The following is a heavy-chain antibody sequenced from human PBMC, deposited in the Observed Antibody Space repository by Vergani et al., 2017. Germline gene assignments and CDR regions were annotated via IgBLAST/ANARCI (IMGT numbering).Heavy chain of an antibody. V-gene: IGHV3-15*01. CDR3: TTMGIPRNY. CDR1: GFTFSNAW. D-gene: IGHD5-18*01. Sequence: EVQLVESGGGLVKPGGSLRLSCAASGFTFSNAWMSWVRQAPGKGLEWVGSIKSKTDGGRTDYAAPVKGRFTISRDDSKNTLYLQMNSLKTEDTAVYYCTTMGIPRNYGGQGSLVSVSS. J-gene: IGHJ4*02. CDR2: IKSKTDGGRT.